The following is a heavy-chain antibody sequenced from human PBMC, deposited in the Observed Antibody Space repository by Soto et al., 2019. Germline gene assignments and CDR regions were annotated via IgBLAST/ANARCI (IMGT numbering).Heavy chain of an antibody. Sequence: QLQLQESGPGLVKPSETLSLTCTVSGGSISSSSYYWGWIRQPPGKGLEWIGSIYYSGSTYYNPSLKSRVTISVDTSKNQFSLKLSSVTAADTAVYYCATWRRRGSVAFDIWGQGTMVTVSS. CDR3: ATWRRRGSVAFDI. D-gene: IGHD3-16*01. J-gene: IGHJ3*02. V-gene: IGHV4-39*01. CDR1: GGSISSSSYY. CDR2: IYYSGST.